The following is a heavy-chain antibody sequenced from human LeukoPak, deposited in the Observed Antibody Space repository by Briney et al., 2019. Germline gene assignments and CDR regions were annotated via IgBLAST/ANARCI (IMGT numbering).Heavy chain of an antibody. J-gene: IGHJ6*02. V-gene: IGHV4-59*01. CDR1: GGSISYYY. CDR3: AREDPQTTVPEGMDV. CDR2: IYYSGTT. Sequence: PSETLSPTCTVSGGSISYYYRSWIRQSPGKGLEWIGYIYYSGTTNYNPSLKSRVTISVDTSKNQFSLQLRSVTAADTAVYYCAREDPQTTVPEGMDVWGQGTTVTVSS. D-gene: IGHD4-17*01.